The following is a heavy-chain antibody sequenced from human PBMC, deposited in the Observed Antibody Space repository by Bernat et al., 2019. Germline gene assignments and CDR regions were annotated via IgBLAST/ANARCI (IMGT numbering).Heavy chain of an antibody. Sequence: EVQLVQSGAEVKKPGESLKISCKGSGYSFTSYWIGWVRQMPGKGLEWMGIIYPGDSDTRYSPSFQGQINISADKSISTAYLQWSSLKASDTAMYYCARHNLDYYYGMDVWGQETTVTVSS. CDR1: GYSFTSYW. V-gene: IGHV5-51*01. D-gene: IGHD1-14*01. CDR2: IYPGDSDT. CDR3: ARHNLDYYYGMDV. J-gene: IGHJ6*02.